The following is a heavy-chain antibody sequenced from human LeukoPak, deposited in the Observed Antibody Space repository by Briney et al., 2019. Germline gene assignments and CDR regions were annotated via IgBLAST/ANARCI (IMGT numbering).Heavy chain of an antibody. CDR1: GYTFTSYG. CDR2: ISAYNGNT. Sequence: ASVKVSCKASGYTFTSYGISWVRQAPGQGLEWMGWISAYNGNTNYAQKLQGRVTMTTDTSTSTAYMELRSLRSDDTAVYYCARVLSGGDYANAFDIWGQGTMVTVSS. D-gene: IGHD4-17*01. V-gene: IGHV1-18*01. CDR3: ARVLSGGDYANAFDI. J-gene: IGHJ3*02.